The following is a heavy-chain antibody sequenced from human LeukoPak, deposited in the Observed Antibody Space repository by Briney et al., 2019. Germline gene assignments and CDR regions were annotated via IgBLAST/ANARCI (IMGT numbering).Heavy chain of an antibody. J-gene: IGHJ4*02. D-gene: IGHD6-19*01. CDR3: AKESRQGAVASPLDY. V-gene: IGHV3-23*01. Sequence: GGSLRLSCAASVFMFTTYAMSWVRQSPGEGREWVSAIGGEGGRTYYADSVKGRFTISRDNSKDTVFLQMNSLRAEDTAVYYCAKESRQGAVASPLDYWGQGTLVTVSS. CDR2: IGGEGGRT. CDR1: VFMFTTYA.